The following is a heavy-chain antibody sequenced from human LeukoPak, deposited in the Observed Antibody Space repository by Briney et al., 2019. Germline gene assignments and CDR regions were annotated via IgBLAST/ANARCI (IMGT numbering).Heavy chain of an antibody. CDR1: GYTFTSYY. D-gene: IGHD3-3*01. CDR3: ARDLARITIFGVVTAYGMDV. J-gene: IGHJ6*02. CDR2: INPSGGST. Sequence: GASVKVSCKASGYTFTSYYMHWVRQAPGQGLEWMGIINPSGGSTSYAQKFQGRVTMTRDTSTSTVYMELSSLRSEDTAVYYCARDLARITIFGVVTAYGMDVWGQGTTVTVSS. V-gene: IGHV1-46*01.